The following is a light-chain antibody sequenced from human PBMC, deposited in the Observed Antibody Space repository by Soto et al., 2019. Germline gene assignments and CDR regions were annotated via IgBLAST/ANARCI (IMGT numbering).Light chain of an antibody. CDR1: QSIGNY. CDR2: DVL. J-gene: IGKJ1*01. CDR3: LQRAAWPWT. Sequence: EIVLTQAPATLSLSPGERATLSCRASQSIGNYIAWYQQKPGQAPRLLVYDVLNRDTGLPARFSGSGSGTDFPLPISSQEPDDFAVYYCLQRAAWPWTFGQGTKVEVK. V-gene: IGKV3-11*01.